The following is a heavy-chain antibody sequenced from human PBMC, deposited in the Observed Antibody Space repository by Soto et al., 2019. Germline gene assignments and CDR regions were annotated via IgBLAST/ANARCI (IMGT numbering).Heavy chain of an antibody. V-gene: IGHV3-30*18. J-gene: IGHJ6*03. Sequence: VQLVESGGGVVQPGRSLRLSCAASGFTFSSYGMHWVRQAPGKGLEWVAVISYDGSNKYYADSVKGRFTISRDNSKNTLYLQMNSLRAEDTAVYYCAKDGLGYCSGGSCSTRYYYYYYMDVWGKGTTVTVSS. CDR1: GFTFSSYG. CDR2: ISYDGSNK. CDR3: AKDGLGYCSGGSCSTRYYYYYYMDV. D-gene: IGHD2-15*01.